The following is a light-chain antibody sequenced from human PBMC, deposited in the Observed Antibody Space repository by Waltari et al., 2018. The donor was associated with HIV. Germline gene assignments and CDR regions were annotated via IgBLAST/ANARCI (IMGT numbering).Light chain of an antibody. CDR3: SSYTGSSTYVV. J-gene: IGLJ2*01. Sequence: QSALTQPASVSGSPGQSITISCAETSSDVGGYDFVSWYQQHPGKAPKLMIYEVSNRPSGVSNRFSGSKSGNTASLTVSGLQAEDEADYYCSSYTGSSTYVVFGGGTKLTVL. V-gene: IGLV2-14*01. CDR1: SSDVGGYDF. CDR2: EVS.